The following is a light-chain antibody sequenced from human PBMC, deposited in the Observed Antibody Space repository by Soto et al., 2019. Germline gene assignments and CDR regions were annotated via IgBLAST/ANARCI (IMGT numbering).Light chain of an antibody. CDR1: ETVNNNF. CDR3: QQYGSSPPYT. Sequence: DIVLTQSPGTLSLSPGERATLSCRASETVNNNFLGWYQQKPGQAPRLLIFAASRRATGIPDRFSGSGSGIDFTLTISRLEPEDFGVYYCQQYGSSPPYTFGQGTKLEIK. J-gene: IGKJ2*01. V-gene: IGKV3-20*01. CDR2: AAS.